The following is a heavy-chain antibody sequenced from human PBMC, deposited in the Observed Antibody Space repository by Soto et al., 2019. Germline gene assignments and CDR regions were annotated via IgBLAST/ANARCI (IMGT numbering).Heavy chain of an antibody. V-gene: IGHV3-23*01. J-gene: IGHJ3*02. CDR1: GFTFTTYA. CDR2: ISSGGDT. D-gene: IGHD3-22*01. Sequence: EVQLLESGGGLVQPGGSLRLSCAPSGFTFTTYAMSWVRQAPGKGLEWVSSISSGGDTYYADSVKGRFTLSRDSSKNTLYLQMNNLRAEDTATYYCAKDYSSGYYAFDIWGRGTMVTVSS. CDR3: AKDYSSGYYAFDI.